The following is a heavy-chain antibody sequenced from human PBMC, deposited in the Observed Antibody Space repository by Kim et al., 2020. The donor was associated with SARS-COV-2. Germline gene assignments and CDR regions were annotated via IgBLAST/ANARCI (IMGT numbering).Heavy chain of an antibody. CDR2: IYYSGST. CDR3: AREVGEKYSYGYDY. Sequence: SETLSLTCTVSGASISSNNYYWGWIRQPPGKGLEWIGSIYYSGSTYYNPSLKSRVTISVDTSKNQFSLKLSSVTAADTAVYYCAREVGEKYSYGYDYWG. J-gene: IGHJ4*01. D-gene: IGHD5-18*01. CDR1: GASISSNNYY. V-gene: IGHV4-39*07.